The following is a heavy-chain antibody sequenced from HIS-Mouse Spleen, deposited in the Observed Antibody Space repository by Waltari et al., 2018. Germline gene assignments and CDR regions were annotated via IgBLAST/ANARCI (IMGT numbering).Heavy chain of an antibody. D-gene: IGHD6-13*01. J-gene: IGHJ2*01. Sequence: QLQLQESGPGLVKPSETLSLTCTVSGGSISSSSYYWGWIRQPPGKGLEWIGSTYYSGSTYYNPSRKSRGTISVDTSKNQFSLKLSSVTAADTAVYYCAREIPYSSSWYDWYFDLWGRGTLVTVSS. V-gene: IGHV4-39*07. CDR2: TYYSGST. CDR3: AREIPYSSSWYDWYFDL. CDR1: GGSISSSSYY.